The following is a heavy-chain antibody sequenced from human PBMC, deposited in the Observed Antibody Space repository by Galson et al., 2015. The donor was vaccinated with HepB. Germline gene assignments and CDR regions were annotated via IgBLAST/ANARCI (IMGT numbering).Heavy chain of an antibody. Sequence: SLRLSCAASGFTFSSYGMHWVRQAPGKGLEWVAFIRYDGSNKYYADSVKGRFTISRDNSKNTLYLQMNSLRAEDTAVYYCAKDDPTDYDSSGYYLPDYWGQGTLVTVSS. CDR1: GFTFSSYG. J-gene: IGHJ4*02. CDR3: AKDDPTDYDSSGYYLPDY. V-gene: IGHV3-30*02. D-gene: IGHD3-22*01. CDR2: IRYDGSNK.